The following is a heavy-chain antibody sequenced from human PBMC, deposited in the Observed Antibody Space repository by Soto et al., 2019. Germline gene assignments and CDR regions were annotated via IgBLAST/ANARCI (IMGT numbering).Heavy chain of an antibody. CDR1: GGSISSGSYY. CDR3: ARDGGSSIIDYYYYGMDV. D-gene: IGHD1-26*01. Sequence: SETLSLTCTVSGGSISSGSYYWSWIRQHPGKGLEWIGYTYYSGSTYYNPSLKSRVTISVDTSKNQFSLKLSSVTAADTAVYYCARDGGSSIIDYYYYGMDVWGQGTTVTVSS. J-gene: IGHJ6*02. V-gene: IGHV4-61*01. CDR2: TYYSGST.